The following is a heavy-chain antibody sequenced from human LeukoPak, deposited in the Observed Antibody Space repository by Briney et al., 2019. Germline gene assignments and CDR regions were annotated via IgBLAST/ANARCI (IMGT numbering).Heavy chain of an antibody. CDR1: GGSISSYY. CDR3: ARGLFYVWGSYRRGYFDY. CDR2: IYYSGST. D-gene: IGHD3-16*02. J-gene: IGHJ4*02. V-gene: IGHV4-59*12. Sequence: SETLSLTCTVSGGSISSYYWSWIRQPPGKGLEWIGYIYYSGSTNYNPSLKSRVTISVDTSKNQFSLKLSSVTAADTAVYYCARGLFYVWGSYRRGYFDYWGQGTLVTVSS.